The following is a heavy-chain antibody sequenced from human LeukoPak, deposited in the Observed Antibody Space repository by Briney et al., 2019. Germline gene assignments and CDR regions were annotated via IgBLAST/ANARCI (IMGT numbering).Heavy chain of an antibody. CDR2: ISGSGGST. Sequence: SGGSLRLSCAASGFTFSRYGMSWVRQAPGKGLEWVSAISGSGGSTYYADSVKGRFTTSSDNSKNTLYLQMNSLRVEDTAVYYCAKALVGATRDYWGQGTLVTVSS. CDR1: GFTFSRYG. V-gene: IGHV3-23*01. D-gene: IGHD1-26*01. CDR3: AKALVGATRDY. J-gene: IGHJ4*02.